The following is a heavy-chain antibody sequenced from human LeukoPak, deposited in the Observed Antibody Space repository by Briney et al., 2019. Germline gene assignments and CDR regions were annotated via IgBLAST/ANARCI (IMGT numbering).Heavy chain of an antibody. Sequence: PGGSLRLSCAASGFTFSSYAMSWVRQAPGMGLEWVPAISGSGGSTYYADSVKGRFTISRDNSKNTLYLQMNSLRAEDTAVYYCAKSDVVVPAASGNWFDPWGQGTLVTVSS. CDR2: ISGSGGST. J-gene: IGHJ5*02. D-gene: IGHD2-2*01. V-gene: IGHV3-23*01. CDR3: AKSDVVVPAASGNWFDP. CDR1: GFTFSSYA.